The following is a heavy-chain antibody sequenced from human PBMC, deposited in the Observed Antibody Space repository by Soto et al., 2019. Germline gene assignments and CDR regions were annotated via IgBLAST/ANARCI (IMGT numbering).Heavy chain of an antibody. V-gene: IGHV2-5*02. CDR1: GFSLDTWGVG. CDR3: ARALGSWGSYYFDH. CDR2: IYWDDDK. D-gene: IGHD3-16*01. J-gene: IGHJ4*02. Sequence: QITLKESGPTLVRPTQTLTLTCTVTGFSLDTWGVGVGWIRQPPGKAPEWLALIYWDDDKRYSPSLKNRLTITKDTSKNLVVLTVTNMDSVDTVTYYCARALGSWGSYYFDHWGQGTLVTVSS.